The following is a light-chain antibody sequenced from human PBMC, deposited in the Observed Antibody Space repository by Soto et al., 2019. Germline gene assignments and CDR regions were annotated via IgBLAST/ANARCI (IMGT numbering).Light chain of an antibody. V-gene: IGKV3-15*01. CDR2: GAS. Sequence: EIVMTQSPATLSVSPGERATLSCRASQSISSYLAWYQQKPGQAPRLLIYGASTRATDIPARFSGGGSGTEFTLTINSLHSEDVAVYYCHQVNDWPRGTFGQGPNVEV. CDR1: QSISSY. CDR3: HQVNDWPRGT. J-gene: IGKJ1*01.